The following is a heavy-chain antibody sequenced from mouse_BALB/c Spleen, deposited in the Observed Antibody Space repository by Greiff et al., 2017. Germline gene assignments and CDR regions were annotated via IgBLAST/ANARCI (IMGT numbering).Heavy chain of an antibody. CDR1: GYTFTDYE. V-gene: IGHV1-15*01. D-gene: IGHD2-4*01. CDR2: IDPETGGT. Sequence: VQLQQSGAELVRPGASVTLSCKASGYTFTDYEMHWVKQTPVHGLEWIGAIDPETGGTAYNQKFKGKAILTVDKSSSTAYMQLSSLTSEDSAVYYCARSYDYYFDYWGQGTTLTVSS. CDR3: ARSYDYYFDY. J-gene: IGHJ2*01.